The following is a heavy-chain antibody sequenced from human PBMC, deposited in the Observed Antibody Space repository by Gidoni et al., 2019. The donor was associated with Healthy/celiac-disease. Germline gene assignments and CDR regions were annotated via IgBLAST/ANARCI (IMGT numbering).Heavy chain of an antibody. Sequence: QITLKESGPTLVKPTQTLTLTCTFSGFSLSTSGVGVGWIRQPPGKALEWLALIYWDDDKRYSPSLKSRLTITKDTSKKQVVLTMTNMDPVETATYYCAHIKVTIGHYYYYMDVWGKGTTVTVSS. D-gene: IGHD4-17*01. CDR3: AHIKVTIGHYYYYMDV. CDR1: GFSLSTSGVG. V-gene: IGHV2-5*02. CDR2: IYWDDDK. J-gene: IGHJ6*03.